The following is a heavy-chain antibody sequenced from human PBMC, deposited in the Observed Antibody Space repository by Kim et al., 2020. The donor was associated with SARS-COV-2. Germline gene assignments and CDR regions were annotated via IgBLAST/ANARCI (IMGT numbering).Heavy chain of an antibody. Sequence: SETLSLTCTVSRGSISGSDYYWGWIRQPPGKGLEWIANIYYTGSTYYNPSLQSRVTISVDTSKNQFSLIPRSVTAAATAAYFCARRLGGDRDYFDYWGQG. CDR3: ARRLGGDRDYFDY. J-gene: IGHJ4*02. CDR1: RGSISGSDYY. V-gene: IGHV4-39*01. CDR2: IYYTGST. D-gene: IGHD3-16*01.